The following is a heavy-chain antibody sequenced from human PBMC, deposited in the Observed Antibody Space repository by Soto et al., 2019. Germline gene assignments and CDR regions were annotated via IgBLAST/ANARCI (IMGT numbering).Heavy chain of an antibody. D-gene: IGHD2-2*01. Sequence: SETLSLTCTVSGGSISSGDYYWSWIRQPPGKGLEWIGYIYYSGSTYYNPSLKSRVTISVDTSKNQFSLKLSSVTAADTAVYYCARDRGGRAAIGYFDDRGQGTRVTVSS. CDR1: GGSISSGDYY. J-gene: IGHJ4*02. CDR3: ARDRGGRAAIGYFDD. V-gene: IGHV4-30-4*01. CDR2: IYYSGST.